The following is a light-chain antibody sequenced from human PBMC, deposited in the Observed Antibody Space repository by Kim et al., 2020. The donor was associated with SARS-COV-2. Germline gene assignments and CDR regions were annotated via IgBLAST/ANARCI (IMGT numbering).Light chain of an antibody. V-gene: IGKV3-20*01. CDR2: GAS. Sequence: ELVLTQSPGTLSLSPGEGATLSCRASQSVNGRFLAWYQQKPGQAPRLLIYGASTRATGIPDRFSGSGSGTDFTLTISRLEPEDFAMYYCKQYDSSVWTFGQGTKVDIK. CDR1: QSVNGRF. J-gene: IGKJ1*01. CDR3: KQYDSSVWT.